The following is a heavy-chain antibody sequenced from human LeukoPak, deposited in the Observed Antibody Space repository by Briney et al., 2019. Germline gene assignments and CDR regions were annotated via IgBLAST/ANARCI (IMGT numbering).Heavy chain of an antibody. CDR3: ARVYYSSSYDYWYFDL. V-gene: IGHV4-59*01. CDR1: GGSFSGYY. D-gene: IGHD6-13*01. J-gene: IGHJ2*01. Sequence: SETLSLTCAVYGGSFSGYYWSWIRQPPGKGLEWIGYIYYSGSTNYNPSLKSRVTISVDTSKNQFSLKLSSVTAADTAVYYCARVYYSSSYDYWYFDLWGRGTPVTVSS. CDR2: IYYSGST.